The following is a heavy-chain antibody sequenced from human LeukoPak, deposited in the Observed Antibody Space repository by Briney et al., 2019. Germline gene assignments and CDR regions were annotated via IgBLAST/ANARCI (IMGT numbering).Heavy chain of an antibody. D-gene: IGHD3-22*01. Sequence: PGGSLRLSCAASGFTFSSYWMSWVRQAPGKGLEWVANIKQDGSEKYYVDSVKGRFTISRDNAKNSLCLQMNSLRAEDTAVYYCATGLGYDSSGYDPGAFDIWGQGTMVTVSS. CDR3: ATGLGYDSSGYDPGAFDI. CDR1: GFTFSSYW. J-gene: IGHJ3*02. CDR2: IKQDGSEK. V-gene: IGHV3-7*01.